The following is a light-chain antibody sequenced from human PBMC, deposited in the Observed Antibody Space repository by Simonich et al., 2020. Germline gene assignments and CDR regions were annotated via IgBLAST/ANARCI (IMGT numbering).Light chain of an antibody. CDR3: QSYDSSLSANVV. CDR2: DVS. Sequence: QSALTQPASVSGSPGQSITISCTGTSSDVGGYNYVSWYQQHPGKAPKLMIYDVSKRPSGVSNRFSGSKSGNTASLTITGLQAEDEADYYCQSYDSSLSANVVFGGGTKLTVL. CDR1: SSDVGGYNY. V-gene: IGLV2-14*01. J-gene: IGLJ2*01.